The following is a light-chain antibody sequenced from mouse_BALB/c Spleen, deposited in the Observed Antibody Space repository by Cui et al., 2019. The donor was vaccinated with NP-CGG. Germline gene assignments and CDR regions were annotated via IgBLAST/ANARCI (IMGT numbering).Light chain of an antibody. J-gene: IGLJ1*01. V-gene: IGLV1*01. CDR1: TGAVTTSNY. Sequence: QAVVNQESALTTSPGETVTLTCRSSTGAVTTSNYANWVQEKPDHLFTGLIGGTNNRPPGVPARFSGSLIGDKAALTITGAQTEDEAIYFCVLWYSNHWVFGGGTKLTVL. CDR2: GTN. CDR3: VLWYSNHWV.